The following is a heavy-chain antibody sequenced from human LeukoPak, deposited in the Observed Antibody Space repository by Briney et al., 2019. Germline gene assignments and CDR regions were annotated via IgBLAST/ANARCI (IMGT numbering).Heavy chain of an antibody. J-gene: IGHJ4*02. CDR3: ARDADDSGSLSGDY. D-gene: IGHD3-22*01. Sequence: KPSETLSLTCTVSGASISSYYWSWIRHPAGKGLEWIGRIYRIGTPNYNPSLKSRVTLSMDTSKKQFFLTLSSVTAADTAVYYCARDADDSGSLSGDYWGQGTLVTVSS. CDR2: IYRIGTP. CDR1: GASISSYY. V-gene: IGHV4-4*07.